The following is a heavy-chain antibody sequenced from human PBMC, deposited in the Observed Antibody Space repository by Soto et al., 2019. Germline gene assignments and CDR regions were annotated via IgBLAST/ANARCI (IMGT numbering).Heavy chain of an antibody. V-gene: IGHV5-51*01. CDR3: AASIFYYGMDV. CDR2: IYPGDSDT. Sequence: GESLKISCNGSGYTFTNYCIGLVLQMPGKGLEWMGIIYPGDSDTKYNPSFQGQVTISADKSITTTYLQWSSLKASDTAIYYCAASIFYYGMDVWGQGTTVTVSS. CDR1: GYTFTNYC. J-gene: IGHJ6*02.